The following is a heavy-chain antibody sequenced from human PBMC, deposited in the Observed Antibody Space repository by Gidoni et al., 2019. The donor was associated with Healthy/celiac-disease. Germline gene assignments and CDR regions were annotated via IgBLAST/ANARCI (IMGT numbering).Heavy chain of an antibody. D-gene: IGHD6-13*01. Sequence: QVQLQESGPGLVKPSQTLSLTCTVSGGSIRSGGYYWSWIRQHPGKGLEWIGYIYYSGSTYYNPSLKSRVTISVDTSKNQFSLKLSSVTAADTAVYYCASGIAAAGTYYYYYGMDVWGQGTTVTVSS. CDR2: IYYSGST. CDR3: ASGIAAAGTYYYYYGMDV. CDR1: GGSIRSGGYY. J-gene: IGHJ6*02. V-gene: IGHV4-31*03.